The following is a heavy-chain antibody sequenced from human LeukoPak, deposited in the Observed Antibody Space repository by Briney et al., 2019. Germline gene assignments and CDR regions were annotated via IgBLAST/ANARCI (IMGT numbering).Heavy chain of an antibody. V-gene: IGHV3-23*01. Sequence: GGSLSLNCAVSGFPFSNHAMFWVRQAPGKGLQWVAVISGDGRTTESGVFVKGRFTISRDNSKNTLSLQMNSLTVEDTAIYFCAKNVVVKRYNRYWGQGTLVTVSS. CDR1: GFPFSNHA. CDR2: ISGDGRTT. D-gene: IGHD2-15*01. J-gene: IGHJ4*02. CDR3: AKNVVVKRYNRY.